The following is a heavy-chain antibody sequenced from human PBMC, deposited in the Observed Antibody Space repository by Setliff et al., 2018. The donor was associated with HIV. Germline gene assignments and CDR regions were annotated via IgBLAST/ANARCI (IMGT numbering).Heavy chain of an antibody. V-gene: IGHV1-46*01. CDR3: ARARGRLSDFDI. CDR2: INPSGGST. J-gene: IGHJ3*02. CDR1: GYTFTSYY. D-gene: IGHD3-10*01. Sequence: ASVKVSCKASGYTFTSYYIHWVRQAHGQGLEWMGIINPSGGSTNYAQKFQDRVTMTRDTSTTTVYMDLRSLRSEDTAVYYCARARGRLSDFDIWGQGTMVTVSS.